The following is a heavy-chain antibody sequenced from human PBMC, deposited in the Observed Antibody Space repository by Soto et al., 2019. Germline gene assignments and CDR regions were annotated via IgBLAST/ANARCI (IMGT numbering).Heavy chain of an antibody. V-gene: IGHV4-34*01. D-gene: IGHD1-26*01. J-gene: IGHJ4*02. CDR2: INHSGST. Sequence: PSETLSLTCAVYGGSFSGYYWNWIRQPPGKGLEWIGEINHSGSTNYNPSLKSRVTISVDTSKNQFSLKVKSVTAADTAVYFCARLSGSYNDRYFDNWGQGTLVTVS. CDR1: GGSFSGYY. CDR3: ARLSGSYNDRYFDN.